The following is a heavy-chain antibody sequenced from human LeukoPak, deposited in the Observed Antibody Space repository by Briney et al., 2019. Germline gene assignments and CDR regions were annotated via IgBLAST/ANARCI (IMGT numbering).Heavy chain of an antibody. CDR1: GFTFSSYA. D-gene: IGHD2-15*01. V-gene: IGHV3-23*01. Sequence: GGSLRLSCAASGFTFSSYAMSWVRQAPGKGLEWVSAISGSGGSTYYADSVKGRFTISRDNSKNTLYLQMNSLRAEDTAVYYCARGISCSGGSCRYFDYWGQGTLVTVSS. CDR2: ISGSGGST. J-gene: IGHJ4*02. CDR3: ARGISCSGGSCRYFDY.